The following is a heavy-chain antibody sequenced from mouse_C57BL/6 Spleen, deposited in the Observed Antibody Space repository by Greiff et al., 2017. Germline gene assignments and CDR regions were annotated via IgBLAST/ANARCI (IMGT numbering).Heavy chain of an antibody. Sequence: EVQLQQPGPELVKPGASVKISCKASGYTFTDYYMNWVKQSHGKSLEWIGDINPNNGGTSYNQKFKGKATLTVDKSSSTAYMERRSLTSEDSAVYYSARAYGYYGFGFAYWGQGTLVTVSA. J-gene: IGHJ3*01. CDR3: ARAYGYYGFGFAY. D-gene: IGHD2-3*01. CDR2: INPNNGGT. V-gene: IGHV1-26*01. CDR1: GYTFTDYY.